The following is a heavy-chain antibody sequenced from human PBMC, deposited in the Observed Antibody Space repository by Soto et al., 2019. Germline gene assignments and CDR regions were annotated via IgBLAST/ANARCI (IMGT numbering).Heavy chain of an antibody. J-gene: IGHJ6*02. CDR2: IWYDGSNK. D-gene: IGHD2-15*01. Sequence: QVQLVESGGGVVQPGRSLRLSCAASGFTFSNYGMHWVRQAPGKGLEWVAVIWYDGSNKYYADSVKGRFTISRDNSKNTIYLQMNSLRAEDTAVYYCARTDCSGGSCYPYYYYYYGMDVWGQGTTVTVSS. CDR1: GFTFSNYG. CDR3: ARTDCSGGSCYPYYYYYYGMDV. V-gene: IGHV3-33*01.